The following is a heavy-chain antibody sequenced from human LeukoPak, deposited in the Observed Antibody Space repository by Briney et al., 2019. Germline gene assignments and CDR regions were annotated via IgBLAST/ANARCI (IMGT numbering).Heavy chain of an antibody. Sequence: GGSLRPSCAASGFTFSDYYMSWIRQAPGKGLEWVSYISSSSSYTNYADSVKGRFTISRDNAKNSLYLQMNSLRAEDTAVYYCARQITGVWDGFDYWGQGTLVTVSS. V-gene: IGHV3-11*03. CDR3: ARQITGVWDGFDY. CDR2: ISSSSSYT. J-gene: IGHJ4*02. D-gene: IGHD7-27*01. CDR1: GFTFSDYY.